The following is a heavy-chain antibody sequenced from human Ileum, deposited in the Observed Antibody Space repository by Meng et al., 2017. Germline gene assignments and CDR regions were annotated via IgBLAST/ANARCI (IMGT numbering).Heavy chain of an antibody. CDR2: IWSDGSKE. J-gene: IGHJ4*01. CDR3: ARNSGGSKYYFPY. D-gene: IGHD3-16*01. V-gene: IGHV3-33*01. Sequence: GESLKISCAASGFTFSYSGMHWVRQAPGKGLEWVAVIWSDGSKEYYADSVKGRFTISRDNSKNTLYLQMNSLGVEDTAVYYCARNSGGSKYYFPYWGHGTRVT. CDR1: GFTFSYSG.